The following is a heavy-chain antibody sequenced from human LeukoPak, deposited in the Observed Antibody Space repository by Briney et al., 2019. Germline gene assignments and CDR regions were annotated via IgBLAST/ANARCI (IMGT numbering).Heavy chain of an antibody. V-gene: IGHV3-66*01. CDR1: GFTVSSNY. J-gene: IGHJ4*02. CDR2: IYSGGST. Sequence: PGGSLRLSCAASGFTVSSNYMSCVRQAPGKGLEWVSVIYSGGSTYYADSVKGRFTISRDNSKNTLYLQMNSLRAEDTAVYYCARGQMATIIDYWGQGTLVTVSS. CDR3: ARGQMATIIDY. D-gene: IGHD5-24*01.